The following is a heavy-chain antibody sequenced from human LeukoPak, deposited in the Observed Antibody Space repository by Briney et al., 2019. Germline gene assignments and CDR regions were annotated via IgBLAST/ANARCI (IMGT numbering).Heavy chain of an antibody. CDR2: IRYDGSNK. J-gene: IGHJ6*03. D-gene: IGHD6-13*01. CDR3: AKDRIAAAGIYYYYMDV. V-gene: IGHV3-30*02. CDR1: GFTFSSYA. Sequence: PGGSLRLSCAASGFTFSSYAMHWVRQAPGKGLEWVAFIRYDGSNKYYADSVKGRFTISRDNSKNTLYLQMNSLRAEDTAVYYCAKDRIAAAGIYYYYMDVWGKGTTVTISS.